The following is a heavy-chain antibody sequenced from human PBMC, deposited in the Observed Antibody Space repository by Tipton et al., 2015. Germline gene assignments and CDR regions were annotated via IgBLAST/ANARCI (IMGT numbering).Heavy chain of an antibody. J-gene: IGHJ2*01. CDR1: GFSFTSYW. CDR2: INKDGSEK. Sequence: SLRLSCTASGFSFTSYWMSWVRQVSGKRLERVAQINKDGSEKYFADSVKGRFTISRDNPKNSLYLQMNSLRVEETAVYYCARDATRGGDIDFWGRGTLVTVSS. V-gene: IGHV3-7*01. D-gene: IGHD3-10*01. CDR3: ARDATRGGDIDF.